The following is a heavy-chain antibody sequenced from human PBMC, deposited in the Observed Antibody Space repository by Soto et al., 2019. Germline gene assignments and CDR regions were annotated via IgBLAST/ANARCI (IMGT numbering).Heavy chain of an antibody. CDR1: GGSISSGGYY. V-gene: IGHV4-31*03. CDR3: ARRIVATIYYFDY. J-gene: IGHJ4*02. Sequence: QVQLQESGPGLVKPSQTLSLTCTVSGGSISSGGYYWSWIRQHPGKGLEWIAYIDYSGSTYYNPSLKSRVTISVDTSKNQFSLKLSSVTAADMAVYYCARRIVATIYYFDYWGQGTLVTVSS. CDR2: IDYSGST. D-gene: IGHD5-12*01.